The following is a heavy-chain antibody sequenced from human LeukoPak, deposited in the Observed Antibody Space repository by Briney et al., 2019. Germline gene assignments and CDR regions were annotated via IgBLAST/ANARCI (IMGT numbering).Heavy chain of an antibody. CDR1: GFTFSSYA. D-gene: IGHD2-2*01. CDR2: ISYDGSNK. J-gene: IGHJ4*02. Sequence: GGSLRLSCAASGFTFSSYAMHWVRQAPGKGLEWVAVISYDGSNKYYADSVKGRFTISRDNSKNTLYLQMNSLRAEDTAVYYCAREPPSYCSSTSCPDYWGQGTLVTVSS. CDR3: AREPPSYCSSTSCPDY. V-gene: IGHV3-30-3*01.